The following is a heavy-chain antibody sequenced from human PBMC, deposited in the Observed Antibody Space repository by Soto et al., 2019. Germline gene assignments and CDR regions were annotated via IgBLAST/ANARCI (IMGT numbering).Heavy chain of an antibody. CDR1: GGTFSTSA. J-gene: IGHJ4*02. D-gene: IGHD7-27*01. Sequence: QVQLVQSGAEVRKPGSSVKVSCVASGGTFSTSAMNWVRQAPGQGLERVGGIIPVFATPTYAQSLQGRVTITVDVSTTTAYMELTRLRPEDTAVYYCATQLTGDLDFWGQGTLVIVSS. CDR2: IIPVFATP. CDR3: ATQLTGDLDF. V-gene: IGHV1-69*13.